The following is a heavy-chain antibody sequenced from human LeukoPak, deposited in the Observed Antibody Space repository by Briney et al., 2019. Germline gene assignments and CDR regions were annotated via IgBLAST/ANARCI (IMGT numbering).Heavy chain of an antibody. CDR3: ARFRAGVGEPYGDY. CDR1: DFTFSNYW. V-gene: IGHV3-7*03. Sequence: GGSLRLSCAASDFTFSNYWMSWVRQAPGKGLEWVGNLKQDGSEIYYLDSVKGRYTISRDNAKKSLYLQMNSLRSDDTAVYYCARFRAGVGEPYGDYWGQGTLVTVSS. D-gene: IGHD3-10*01. J-gene: IGHJ4*02. CDR2: LKQDGSEI.